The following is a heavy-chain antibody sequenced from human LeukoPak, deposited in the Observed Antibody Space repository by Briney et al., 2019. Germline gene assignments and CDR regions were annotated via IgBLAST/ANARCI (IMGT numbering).Heavy chain of an antibody. Sequence: PSETLSLTCAVYDGSLSGYYWSWIRQPPGKGLEWIGEINHSGSTNYNPSLKSRVTISVDTSKNQFSLKLSSVTAADTAVYYCARAYGYSGSYYYYGMDVWGQGTTVTVSS. J-gene: IGHJ6*02. CDR1: DGSLSGYY. CDR3: ARAYGYSGSYYYYGMDV. CDR2: INHSGST. D-gene: IGHD5-18*01. V-gene: IGHV4-34*01.